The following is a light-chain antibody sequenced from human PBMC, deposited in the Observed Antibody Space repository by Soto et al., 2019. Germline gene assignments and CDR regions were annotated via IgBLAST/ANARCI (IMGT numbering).Light chain of an antibody. Sequence: QSVLTQPPSASGTPGQRVTISCSGSSSNIGSNYVYWYQQLPGTAPKLLIYRNNQRPSGVPDRFSASKSGTSASLAISGLRSEDEADYYCAAWDDSLSGWVFGGWTKRTVL. CDR1: SSNIGSNY. V-gene: IGLV1-47*01. J-gene: IGLJ3*02. CDR2: RNN. CDR3: AAWDDSLSGWV.